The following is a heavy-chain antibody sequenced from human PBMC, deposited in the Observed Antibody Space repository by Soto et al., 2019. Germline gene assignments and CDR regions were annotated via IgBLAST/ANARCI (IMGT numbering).Heavy chain of an antibody. V-gene: IGHV3-30-3*01. CDR2: ISYDGSNK. CDR1: GFTFSSYA. J-gene: IGHJ4*02. Sequence: QVQLVESGGGVVQPGRSLRLSCAASGFTFSSYAMHWVRQAPGKGLEWVAFISYDGSNKYYADPVKGRFTVSRDNFKNRLYRKVNSLRAEDTAVYYCASQVGAGLYCHYWCQGALVTVS. D-gene: IGHD6-19*01. CDR3: ASQVGAGLYCHY.